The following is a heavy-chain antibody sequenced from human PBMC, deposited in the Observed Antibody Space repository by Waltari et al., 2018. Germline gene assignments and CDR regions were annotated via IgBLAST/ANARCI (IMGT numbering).Heavy chain of an antibody. Sequence: QVQLVESGGGVVQPGRSLRLSCAAYGLPFSSYGMHGVRQAPGKGLEWVAVIWYDGSNKYYADSVKGRFTISRDNSKNTLYLQMNSLRAEDTAVYYCARDSGHRRWSGYYWIVGEGYGMDVWGQGP. CDR2: IWYDGSNK. CDR3: ARDSGHRRWSGYYWIVGEGYGMDV. CDR1: GLPFSSYG. D-gene: IGHD3-3*01. J-gene: IGHJ6*02. V-gene: IGHV3-33*01.